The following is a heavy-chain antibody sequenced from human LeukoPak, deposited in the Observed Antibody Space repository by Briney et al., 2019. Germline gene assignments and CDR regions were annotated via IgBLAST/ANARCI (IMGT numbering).Heavy chain of an antibody. V-gene: IGHV3-23*01. D-gene: IGHD3-10*01. J-gene: IGHJ4*02. CDR2: ISGSGGST. CDR3: AKDKRAVTMVRGVILLFDY. CDR1: GFTFSSYA. Sequence: PGGSLRLSCAASGFTFSSYAMSLVRQAPGKGLEWVSSISGSGGSTYYADSVKGRFTISRDNSKNPLYLQMNSLRAEDTAVYYCAKDKRAVTMVRGVILLFDYWGQGTLVTVSS.